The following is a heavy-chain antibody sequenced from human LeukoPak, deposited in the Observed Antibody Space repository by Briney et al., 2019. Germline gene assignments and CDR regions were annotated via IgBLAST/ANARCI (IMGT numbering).Heavy chain of an antibody. CDR2: INPSGGST. Sequence: ASVKVSCKASGYTFTSYYMHWVRQASGQGLEWMGIINPSGGSTSYPQKFQGRVTMTRDTSTSTVYMELSSLRSEDTAVYYCASGGVVVIGHFDYWGQGTLVTVSS. CDR3: ASGGVVVIGHFDY. V-gene: IGHV1-46*01. D-gene: IGHD3-22*01. J-gene: IGHJ4*02. CDR1: GYTFTSYY.